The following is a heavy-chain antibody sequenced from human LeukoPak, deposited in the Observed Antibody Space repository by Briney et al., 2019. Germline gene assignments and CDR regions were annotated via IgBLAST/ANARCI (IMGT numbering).Heavy chain of an antibody. Sequence: SETLSLTCTVSGGSISSYYSSWIRQPPGKGLGWIGYIHYSGRTKYNPSLKSRVTISVDTSKNQFSLKLSSVTAADTAVYYCARDQLGYYYDSSGYYRQEFYYGMDVWGQGTTVTVSS. CDR1: GGSISSYY. CDR3: ARDQLGYYYDSSGYYRQEFYYGMDV. V-gene: IGHV4-59*01. CDR2: IHYSGRT. J-gene: IGHJ6*02. D-gene: IGHD3-22*01.